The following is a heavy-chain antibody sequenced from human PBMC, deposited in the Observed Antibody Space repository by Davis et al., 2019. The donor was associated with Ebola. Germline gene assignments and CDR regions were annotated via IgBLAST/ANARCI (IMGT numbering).Heavy chain of an antibody. Sequence: AASVKVSCKTSGGTFTNYAVNWVRQAPGQGLEWMGRIIPVVDTKDYAQKFQGRVTLTADKATNTAYMELSGLRFDDTAVYYCARGNWFDPWGQGTLVSVTS. J-gene: IGHJ5*02. CDR1: GGTFTNYA. CDR3: ARGNWFDP. V-gene: IGHV1-69*04. CDR2: IIPVVDTK.